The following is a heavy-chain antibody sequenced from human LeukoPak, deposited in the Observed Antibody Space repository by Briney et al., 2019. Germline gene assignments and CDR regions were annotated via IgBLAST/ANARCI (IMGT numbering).Heavy chain of an antibody. J-gene: IGHJ6*03. V-gene: IGHV4-59*12. CDR3: ARGKGGSGSYYYYYYYYMDV. CDR1: GGSISSYY. D-gene: IGHD3-10*01. CDR2: IYYSGST. Sequence: SETLSLTCTVSGGSISSYYWSWIRQPPGKGLEWIGYIYYSGSTNYNPSLKSRVTISVDTSKNQFSLKLSSVTAADTAVYYCARGKGGSGSYYYYYYYYMDVWGKGTTVTVSS.